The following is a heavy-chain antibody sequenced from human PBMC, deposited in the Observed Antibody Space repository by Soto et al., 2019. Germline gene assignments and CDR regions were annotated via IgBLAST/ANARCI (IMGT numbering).Heavy chain of an antibody. J-gene: IGHJ6*02. Sequence: SETLSLTCTVSGGSASSGSYYWSWIRQPPGKGLEWIGYIYYSGSTNYNPSLKSRVTISVDTSKNQFSLKLSSVTAADTAVYYCARLQIIAVAGRVYYYGMDVWGQGTTVTVSS. CDR3: ARLQIIAVAGRVYYYGMDV. V-gene: IGHV4-61*01. D-gene: IGHD6-19*01. CDR2: IYYSGST. CDR1: GGSASSGSYY.